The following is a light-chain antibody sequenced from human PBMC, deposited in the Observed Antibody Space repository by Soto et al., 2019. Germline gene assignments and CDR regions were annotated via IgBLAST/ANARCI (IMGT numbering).Light chain of an antibody. V-gene: IGLV2-14*01. CDR2: DVS. Sequence: QSVLTQPASVSGSPGQSITISCTGTSSDVGGYNYVSWYQQHPSKAPKLMIYDVSNRPSGVSNRFSGSKSGNTASLTISGLQAEDEAHYYCSSYTSSSTYGFGTGTKVTVL. CDR1: SSDVGGYNY. J-gene: IGLJ1*01. CDR3: SSYTSSSTYG.